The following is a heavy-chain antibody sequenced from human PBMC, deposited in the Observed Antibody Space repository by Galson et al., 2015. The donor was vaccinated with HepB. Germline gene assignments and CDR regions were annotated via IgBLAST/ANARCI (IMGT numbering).Heavy chain of an antibody. Sequence: SLRLSCAASGFTFSSYSMNWVRQAPGKGLEWVSYISSSSSTIYYADSVKGRFTISRDNAKNSLYLQMNSLRDEDTAVYYCARDRGGSYNGGDGDYWGQGTLVTVSS. V-gene: IGHV3-48*02. CDR1: GFTFSSYS. CDR3: ARDRGGSYNGGDGDY. CDR2: ISSSSSTI. J-gene: IGHJ4*02. D-gene: IGHD1-26*01.